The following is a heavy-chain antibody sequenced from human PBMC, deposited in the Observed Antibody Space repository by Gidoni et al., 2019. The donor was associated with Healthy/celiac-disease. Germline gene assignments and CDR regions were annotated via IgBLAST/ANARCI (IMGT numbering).Heavy chain of an antibody. Sequence: QVQLQQWGAGLLKPSETLSLTCAVYGGSFSGYYWSWIRQPPGKGLEWIGEINHSGSTNYNPSLKSRVTISVDTSKNQFSLKLSSVTAADTAVYYCARSRFMYYFDYWGQGTLVTVSS. D-gene: IGHD3-10*02. V-gene: IGHV4-34*01. CDR2: INHSGST. CDR1: GGSFSGYY. J-gene: IGHJ4*02. CDR3: ARSRFMYYFDY.